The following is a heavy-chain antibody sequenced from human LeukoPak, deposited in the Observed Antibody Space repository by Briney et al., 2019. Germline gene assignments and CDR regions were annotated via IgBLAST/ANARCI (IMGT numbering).Heavy chain of an antibody. CDR1: GGSISSSYW. Sequence: SETLSLTCGVSGGSISSSYWWSWVRQPPGKGLEWIGEIYHSGSTNYNPSLKSRVTISVDTSKNQFSLKLSSVTAADTAVYYCASAPYCSGGSCYLNGLYYYYYMDVWGKGTTVTVSS. D-gene: IGHD2-15*01. CDR2: IYHSGST. J-gene: IGHJ6*03. V-gene: IGHV4-4*02. CDR3: ASAPYCSGGSCYLNGLYYYYYMDV.